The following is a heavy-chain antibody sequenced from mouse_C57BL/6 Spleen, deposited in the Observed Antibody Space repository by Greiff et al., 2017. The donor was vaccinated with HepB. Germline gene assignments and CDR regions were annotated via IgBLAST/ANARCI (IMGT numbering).Heavy chain of an antibody. CDR3: ARKADFDY. Sequence: QVQLQQPGAELVMPGASVKLSCKASGYTFTSYWMHWVKQRPGQGLEWIGEIDPSDSYTNYNQKFKGKSTLTVDKSSSTAYMQLSSLTSVDSAVYYCARKADFDYWGQGTTLTVSS. V-gene: IGHV1-69*01. CDR2: IDPSDSYT. CDR1: GYTFTSYW. J-gene: IGHJ2*01.